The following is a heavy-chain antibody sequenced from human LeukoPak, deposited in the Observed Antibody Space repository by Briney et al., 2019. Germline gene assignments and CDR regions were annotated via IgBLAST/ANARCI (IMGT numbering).Heavy chain of an antibody. V-gene: IGHV3-33*06. CDR1: GFTFTRYG. Sequence: GGSLRLSCAASGFTFTRYGMHWVPQAPGKGLEWLAVISYDGTDKYYAHSVKGRFTISRDNSKNTLYLQMNSLRAEDTAVYYCAKGIGSVIIGYLDYWGQGSLVTVSS. CDR3: AKGIGSVIIGYLDY. CDR2: ISYDGTDK. J-gene: IGHJ4*02. D-gene: IGHD2-8*02.